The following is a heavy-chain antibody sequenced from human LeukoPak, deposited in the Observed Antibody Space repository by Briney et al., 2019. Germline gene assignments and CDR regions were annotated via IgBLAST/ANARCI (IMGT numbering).Heavy chain of an antibody. CDR2: INHNSCGT. V-gene: IGHV1-2*02. Sequence: SVNVSFQSSRYTFTRYYMHGVGQAAGQGLEGMGWINHNSCGTNHAQKLQGRVTMTSDTSISTAYMELSRLRSDDAAVYYCARSANSSPHDAFDIWGQGTMVTVSS. J-gene: IGHJ3*02. CDR1: RYTFTRYY. CDR3: ARSANSSPHDAFDI. D-gene: IGHD4-23*01.